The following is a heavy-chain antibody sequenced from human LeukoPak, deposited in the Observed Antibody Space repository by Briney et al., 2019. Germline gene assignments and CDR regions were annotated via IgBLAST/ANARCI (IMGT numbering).Heavy chain of an antibody. V-gene: IGHV3-21*01. CDR1: GFTFSSYS. D-gene: IGHD4-11*01. CDR2: ISSSSSYI. Sequence: AGGSLRLSCAASGFTFSSYSMNWVRQAPGKGLEWVSSISSSSSYIYYADSVKGRFTISRDNAKNSLYLQMNSLRAEDTAVYYCARATPLDYSSDFDYWGQGTLDTVSS. J-gene: IGHJ4*02. CDR3: ARATPLDYSSDFDY.